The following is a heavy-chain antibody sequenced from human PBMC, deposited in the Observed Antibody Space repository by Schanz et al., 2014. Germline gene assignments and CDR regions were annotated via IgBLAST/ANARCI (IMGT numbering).Heavy chain of an antibody. V-gene: IGHV4-4*02. D-gene: IGHD5-18*01. CDR1: GFTFSKAW. J-gene: IGHJ4*02. CDR3: ARSVGMVRRYFDS. Sequence: QVQLVESGGGLVEPGGSLGLSCAASGFTFSKAWMSWVRQPPGKGLQWIGEVYHSGGTNYNPSLKSRVTISLDVSKNQFSLRLNSVTAADTAVYYCARSVGMVRRYFDSWGQGNLVTVSS. CDR2: VYHSGGT.